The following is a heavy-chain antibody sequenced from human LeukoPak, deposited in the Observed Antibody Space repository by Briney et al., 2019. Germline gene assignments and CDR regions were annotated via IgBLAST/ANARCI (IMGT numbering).Heavy chain of an antibody. CDR3: AARPPRIVAGPFDY. CDR1: GFSFSNYA. D-gene: IGHD5-12*01. V-gene: IGHV3-23*01. Sequence: GGSLRLSCAASGFSFSNYAMSWVRQAPGKGLEWVSAIGASGSSTYYIDSVKGRFTISRDSSKNTLYLQMNSLRAEDTAVYFCAARPPRIVAGPFDYWGQGILVTVSS. J-gene: IGHJ4*02. CDR2: IGASGSST.